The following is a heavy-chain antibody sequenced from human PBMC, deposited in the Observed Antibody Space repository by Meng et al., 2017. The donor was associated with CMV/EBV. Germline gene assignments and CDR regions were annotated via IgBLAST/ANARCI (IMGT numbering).Heavy chain of an antibody. D-gene: IGHD3-3*01. CDR2: IYSGGSST. CDR1: GFTFSSYA. J-gene: IGHJ6*02. V-gene: IGHV3-23*03. Sequence: GESLKISCAASGFTFSSYAMSWVRQAPGKGLEWVSVIYSGGSSTYYADSVKGRFTISRDNSKNTLYLQMNSLRAEDTAVYYCARDLETYYDFWSGLYGMDVWGQGTTVTVSS. CDR3: ARDLETYYDFWSGLYGMDV.